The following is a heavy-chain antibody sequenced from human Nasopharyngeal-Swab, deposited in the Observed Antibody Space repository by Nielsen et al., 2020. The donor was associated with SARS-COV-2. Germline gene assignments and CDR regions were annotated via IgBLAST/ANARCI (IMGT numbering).Heavy chain of an antibody. CDR2: ISGRGGST. Sequence: GEYLKIYCAASGFTFSSYAMSWVRQAPGKGLEGVSAISGRGGSTYYADSVKGRFTISRDNSKNTLYLQMNSLSAEDTAVYYCAKVGWAARRESLSSGWYYYTDWGQGTLVTVSS. D-gene: IGHD6-19*01. J-gene: IGHJ4*02. CDR3: AKVGWAARRESLSSGWYYYTD. CDR1: GFTFSSYA. V-gene: IGHV3-23*01.